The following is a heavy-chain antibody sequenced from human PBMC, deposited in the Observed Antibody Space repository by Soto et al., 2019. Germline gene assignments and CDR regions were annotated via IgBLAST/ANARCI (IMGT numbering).Heavy chain of an antibody. CDR2: ISYIGAT. CDR3: VRGGGGYGNGMIDY. D-gene: IGHD5-18*01. V-gene: IGHV4-59*01. Sequence: SETLSLTCTVSGGSISNYYWSWIRQSPGKGLEWIGYISYIGATNYNPSLKSRVTISVDTSKNQFSLRLTSVTAADTAVYYCVRGGGGYGNGMIDYWGQGTPVTVSS. CDR1: GGSISNYY. J-gene: IGHJ4*02.